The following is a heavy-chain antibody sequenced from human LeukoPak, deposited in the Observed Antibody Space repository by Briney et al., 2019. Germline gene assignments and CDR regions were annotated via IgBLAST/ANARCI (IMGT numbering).Heavy chain of an antibody. CDR1: GGSITDYY. Sequence: AETLSPTCTVSGGSITDYYWSWIRHSSGKGLEWIGYMYYSGSAYYSPSLKTRVTISVDTSKNQFSLKLTSVTAADTAVYYCARSTFSSNWNLWGQGTLVTVSS. D-gene: IGHD6-13*01. V-gene: IGHV4-59*08. CDR2: MYYSGSA. CDR3: ARSTFSSNWNL. J-gene: IGHJ4*02.